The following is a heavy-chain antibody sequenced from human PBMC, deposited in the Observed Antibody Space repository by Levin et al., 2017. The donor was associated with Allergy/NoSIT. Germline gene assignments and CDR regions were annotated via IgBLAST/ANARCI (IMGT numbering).Heavy chain of an antibody. CDR2: IDPADSYT. J-gene: IGHJ5*01. D-gene: IGHD5-12*01. CDR3: ARHAFTHLYSARSQPNWFDS. CDR1: EYTFNTHW. V-gene: IGHV5-10-1*01. Sequence: KVSCTGSEYTFNTHWISWVRQMPGEGLEWMGRIDPADSYTNYSPSFQGHVTIAADKSIATAYLQWSSLQPSDTAIYYCARHAFTHLYSARSQPNWFDSWGQGTLVTVSS.